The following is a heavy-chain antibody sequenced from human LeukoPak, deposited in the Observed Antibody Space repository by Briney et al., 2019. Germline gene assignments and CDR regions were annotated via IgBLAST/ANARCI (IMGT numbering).Heavy chain of an antibody. CDR3: ARDNGGSSDAFDI. CDR1: GGSFSGYY. Sequence: PSETLSLTCAVYGGSFSGYYWSWIRQPPGKGLEWIGEINHSGSTNYNPSLKSRVTISVDTSKNQFSLKLSSVTAADTAVYYCARDNGGSSDAFDIWGQGTMVTVSS. CDR2: INHSGST. D-gene: IGHD2-8*01. J-gene: IGHJ3*02. V-gene: IGHV4-34*01.